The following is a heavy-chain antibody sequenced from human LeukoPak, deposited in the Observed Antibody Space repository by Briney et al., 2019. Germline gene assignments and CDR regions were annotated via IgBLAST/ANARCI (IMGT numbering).Heavy chain of an antibody. CDR3: AREGMAGYYPVGYFDY. V-gene: IGHV4-38-2*02. CDR2: INHSGST. J-gene: IGHJ4*02. D-gene: IGHD3-22*01. Sequence: PSETLSLTCTVSGYSISSGYYWSWIRQPPGKGLEWIGEINHSGSTNYNPSLKSRVTISVDTSKNQFSLKLSSVTAADTAVYYCAREGMAGYYPVGYFDYWGQGTLVTVSS. CDR1: GYSISSGYY.